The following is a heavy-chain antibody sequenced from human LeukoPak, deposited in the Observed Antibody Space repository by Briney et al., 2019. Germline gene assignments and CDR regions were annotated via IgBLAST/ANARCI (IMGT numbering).Heavy chain of an antibody. CDR2: ISSSTSYI. V-gene: IGHV3-21*01. J-gene: IGHJ5*02. Sequence: GGSLRLSCAASGFTLSTYNMNWVRQAPGKGLEWVSSISSSTSYIYYADSVKGRFTISRDNAKNSLYLQMNSLRAEDTAVYYCARGFASLAVAGTQGGVGFDPWGQGTLVTVSS. CDR3: ARGFASLAVAGTQGGVGFDP. CDR1: GFTLSTYN. D-gene: IGHD6-19*01.